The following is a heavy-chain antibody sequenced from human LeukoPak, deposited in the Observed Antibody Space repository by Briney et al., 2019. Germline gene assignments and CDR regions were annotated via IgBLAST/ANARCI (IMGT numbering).Heavy chain of an antibody. CDR1: GFTFSSYA. V-gene: IGHV3-30-3*01. D-gene: IGHD6-13*01. CDR2: ISYDGSNK. Sequence: PGGSLRLSCAASGFTFSSYAMHWVRQAPGKGLEWVAVISYDGSNKYYADSVKGRFTISRDNSKNTLYLQMNSLRAEDTAVYYCAREVAAAGPYYYYYGMDVWGQGTTVTVSS. CDR3: AREVAAAGPYYYYYGMDV. J-gene: IGHJ6*02.